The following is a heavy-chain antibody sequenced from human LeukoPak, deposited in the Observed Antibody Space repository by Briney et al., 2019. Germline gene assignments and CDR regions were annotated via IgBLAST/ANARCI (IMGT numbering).Heavy chain of an antibody. V-gene: IGHV3-53*04. Sequence: GGSLRLSCAASGFTVSSNYMSWVRQAPGKGLEWVSVIYSGGSTYYADSVKGRFTISRHNSKNTLYLQMNSLRAADTAVYYCARVTYYDFWSGLDYWGQGTLVTVSS. J-gene: IGHJ4*02. CDR3: ARVTYYDFWSGLDY. CDR2: IYSGGST. CDR1: GFTVSSNY. D-gene: IGHD3-3*01.